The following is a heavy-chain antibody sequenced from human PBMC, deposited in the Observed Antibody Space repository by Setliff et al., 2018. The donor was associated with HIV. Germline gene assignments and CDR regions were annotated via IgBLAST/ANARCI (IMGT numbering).Heavy chain of an antibody. Sequence: ASVKVSCKASGGTFSSYAISWVRQAPGQGLEWMGGIIPIFGTANYAQKFQGRVTITADESTYTAYMELSSLRSEDTAVYYCASSIPTEQGPWFDPWGQGTLVTVSS. CDR2: IIPIFGTA. V-gene: IGHV1-69*13. J-gene: IGHJ5*02. CDR3: ASSIPTEQGPWFDP. D-gene: IGHD4-17*01. CDR1: GGTFSSYA.